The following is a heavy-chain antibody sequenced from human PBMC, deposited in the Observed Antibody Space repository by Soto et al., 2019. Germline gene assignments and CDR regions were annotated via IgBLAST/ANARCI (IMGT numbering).Heavy chain of an antibody. CDR2: FDPEDGET. CDR1: GYTLTELS. Sequence: GASVKVSCKVSGYTLTELSMHWVRQAPGKGLEWMGGFDPEDGETIYAQKFQGRVTMTEDTSTDTAYMELSSLRSEDTAVYYCATDHYDSSGYYYSWPYWGQGSLVTGSS. D-gene: IGHD3-22*01. J-gene: IGHJ4*02. CDR3: ATDHYDSSGYYYSWPY. V-gene: IGHV1-24*01.